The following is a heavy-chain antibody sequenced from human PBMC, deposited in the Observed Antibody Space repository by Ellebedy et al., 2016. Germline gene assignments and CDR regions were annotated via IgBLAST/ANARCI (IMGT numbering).Heavy chain of an antibody. CDR3: TTVYRYNYDSV. J-gene: IGHJ4*02. V-gene: IGHV3-15*01. CDR1: GFTFSNAW. D-gene: IGHD5-18*01. CDR2: IKSKTDGGAA. Sequence: GESLKISCAASGFTFSNAWMNWVRQAPGKGLEWVGRIKSKTDGGAADYAAPVKGRFTISRDDSKNTQYLQMNSLKTEDTAVYFCTTVYRYNYDSVWGQGTLVTASS.